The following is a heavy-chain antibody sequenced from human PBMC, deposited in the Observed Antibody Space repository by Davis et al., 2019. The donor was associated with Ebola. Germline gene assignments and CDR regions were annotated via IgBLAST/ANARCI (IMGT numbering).Heavy chain of an antibody. CDR3: ARGYCSSTSCYFFYYYGMDV. CDR1: GYTFTSYD. V-gene: IGHV1-8*01. J-gene: IGHJ6*02. D-gene: IGHD2-2*01. CDR2: MNPNSGNT. Sequence: AASVKVSCKASGYTFTSYDINWVRQATGQGLEWMGWMNPNSGNTGYAQKFQGRVTMTRNTSISTAYMELSSLRSEDTAVYYCARGYCSSTSCYFFYYYGMDVWGQGTTVTVSS.